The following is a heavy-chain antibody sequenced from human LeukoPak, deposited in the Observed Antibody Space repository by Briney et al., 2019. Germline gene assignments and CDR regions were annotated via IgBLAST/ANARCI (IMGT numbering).Heavy chain of an antibody. CDR1: GLTVISYS. Sequence: GGSLRLSCAASGLTVISYSFNWVRQAPGKGVEWVSSITPTSSYIYYADSVKGRLTSSRDNAKNSLYLQMNSLRAEDTAVYYCASQYCGGDCYNYWGQGTLVTVSS. J-gene: IGHJ4*02. CDR2: ITPTSSYI. D-gene: IGHD2-21*02. CDR3: ASQYCGGDCYNY. V-gene: IGHV3-21*01.